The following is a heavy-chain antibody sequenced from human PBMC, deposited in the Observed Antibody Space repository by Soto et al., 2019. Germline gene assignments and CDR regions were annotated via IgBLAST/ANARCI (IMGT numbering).Heavy chain of an antibody. CDR1: GFTFGNAW. CDR3: TTESGLELYGGVDFDY. CDR2: IKGKTDGGTT. Sequence: PGGSLRLSCAASGFTFGNAWMSWVRQAPGKGLEWVGRIKGKTDGGTTDYAAPVKGRFTISRDDSKNTLYLQMNSLKTEDTAVYYCTTESGLELYGGVDFDYWGQGTLVTVSS. V-gene: IGHV3-15*01. D-gene: IGHD5-12*01. J-gene: IGHJ4*02.